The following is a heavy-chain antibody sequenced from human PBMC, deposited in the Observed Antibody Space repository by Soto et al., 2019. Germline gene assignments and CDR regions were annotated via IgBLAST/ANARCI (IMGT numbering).Heavy chain of an antibody. CDR2: ISYDGSNK. CDR1: GFTFSSYG. Sequence: QVQLVESGGGVVQPGRSLRLSCAASGFTFSSYGMHWVRQAPGKGLEWVAVISYDGSNKYYADSVKGRFTISRDNSKNTLSLQMNSLRAEDTAVYYCAKVLTSHSGGFWEMDVWGQGTTVTVSS. J-gene: IGHJ6*02. V-gene: IGHV3-30*18. D-gene: IGHD3-16*01. CDR3: AKVLTSHSGGFWEMDV.